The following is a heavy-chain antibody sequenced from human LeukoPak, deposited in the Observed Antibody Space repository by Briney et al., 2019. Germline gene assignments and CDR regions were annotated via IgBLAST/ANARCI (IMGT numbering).Heavy chain of an antibody. CDR1: GDSIRSGDY. V-gene: IGHV4-31*03. CDR2: IYYSGST. D-gene: IGHD3-10*01. J-gene: IGHJ2*01. Sequence: SETLSLTCTVSGDSIRSGDYWSWIRQYPEKGLEWIGYIYYSGSTYYNPSLRSRLTISVDTSKNQVSLKLNSVTAADTAVYYCAREELGPYWYFDLWGRGTLVTVSS. CDR3: AREELGPYWYFDL.